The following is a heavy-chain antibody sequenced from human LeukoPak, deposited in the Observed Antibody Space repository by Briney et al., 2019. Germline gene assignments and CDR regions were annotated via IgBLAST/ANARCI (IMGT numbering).Heavy chain of an antibody. D-gene: IGHD3-10*01. CDR1: GGSFIGYY. CDR3: ARGVRRFGELLD. J-gene: IGHJ4*02. CDR2: INHSGST. Sequence: SETLSLTCAVYGGSFIGYYWSWIRQPPGKGLEWIGQINHSGSTDYNPSLKSRVTISVDTSKNQFSLKLSSVTAADTAVYYCARGVRRFGELLDWGQGTLVTVSS. V-gene: IGHV4-34*01.